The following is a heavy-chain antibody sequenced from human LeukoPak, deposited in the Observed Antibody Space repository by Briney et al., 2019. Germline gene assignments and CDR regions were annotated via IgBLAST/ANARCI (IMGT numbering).Heavy chain of an antibody. CDR1: GFTFKLYW. Sequence: GGSLRLSCAVSGFTFKLYWMHWVRQAPGKGPVWVSRINDDGSDTTYADSVRGRFTISRDNAKNSLYLQMNSLRGEDTAVYYCARGGSIAAAGTTDFDYWGQGTLVTVSS. J-gene: IGHJ4*02. CDR3: ARGGSIAAAGTTDFDY. D-gene: IGHD6-13*01. CDR2: INDDGSDT. V-gene: IGHV3-74*01.